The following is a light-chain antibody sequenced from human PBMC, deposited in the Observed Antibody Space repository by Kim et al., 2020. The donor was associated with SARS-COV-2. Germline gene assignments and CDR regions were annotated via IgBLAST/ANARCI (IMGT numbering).Light chain of an antibody. CDR3: GTWDSSLTAVV. Sequence: GQKVTIPCSGSSSNIGNNYVSWYQQRPGTAPKLLIYDNNKRPSGIPDRFAGSKCGTSATLGITGLQTGDEADYYCGTWDSSLTAVVFGGGTQLTVL. J-gene: IGLJ2*01. CDR1: SSNIGNNY. V-gene: IGLV1-51*01. CDR2: DNN.